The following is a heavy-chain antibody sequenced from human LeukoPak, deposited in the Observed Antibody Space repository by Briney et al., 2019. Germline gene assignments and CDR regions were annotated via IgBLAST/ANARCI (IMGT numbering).Heavy chain of an antibody. CDR3: ARHRATGYSSGWTVYNWFDP. CDR2: IYYSGST. D-gene: IGHD6-19*01. V-gene: IGHV4-39*01. Sequence: SETLSLACTVSGGSISSSSYYWGWIRQPPGKGLEWIGSIYYSGSTYYNPSLKSRVTISVDTSKNQFSLKLSSVTAADTAVYYCARHRATGYSSGWTVYNWFDPWGQGTLVTVSS. J-gene: IGHJ5*02. CDR1: GGSISSSSYY.